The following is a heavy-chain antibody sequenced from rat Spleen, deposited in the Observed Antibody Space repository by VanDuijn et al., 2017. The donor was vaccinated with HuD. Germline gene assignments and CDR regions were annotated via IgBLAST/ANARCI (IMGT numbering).Heavy chain of an antibody. CDR2: IVYDGTRT. CDR1: GFTFNNFP. D-gene: IGHD1-11*01. CDR3: TRDNYGGYWFAY. J-gene: IGHJ3*01. V-gene: IGHV5-46*01. Sequence: EVQLVESGGGLVLPGRSMKLSCAASGFTFNNFPMAWVRQAPKKGLEWVATIVYDGTRTYFRDSVKGRFTLSRDNTKSTLYLQMNSLRSEDTATYYCTRDNYGGYWFAYWGQGTLVTVSS.